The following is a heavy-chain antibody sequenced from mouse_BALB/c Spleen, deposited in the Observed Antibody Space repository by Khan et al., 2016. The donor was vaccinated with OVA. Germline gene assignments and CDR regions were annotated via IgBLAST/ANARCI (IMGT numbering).Heavy chain of an antibody. CDR2: IWAGGST. Sequence: VQLKESGPGLVAPSQSLSITCTVYGYSLTRYGVHWVRQPPGKGLEWLGLIWAGGSTNYNWALMSRLSISIDNSKCLVFLIMNSLQTDDAALYYCARSKYRAGYWGQGTTLTVSS. V-gene: IGHV2-9*02. CDR3: ARSKYRAGY. CDR1: GYSLTRYG. D-gene: IGHD4-1*01. J-gene: IGHJ2*01.